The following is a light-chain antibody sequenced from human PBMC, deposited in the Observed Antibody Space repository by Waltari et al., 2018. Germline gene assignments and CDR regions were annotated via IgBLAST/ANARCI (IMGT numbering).Light chain of an antibody. J-gene: IGKJ1*01. V-gene: IGKV1-5*03. CDR3: QQYNNFPPWT. Sequence: DIQMTQFPSTLSASVGDRVTITCRASQSLSSCVAWYQQKPGKAPKLLIYKASSLESGVPSRFSGSGFGTEFTLTISSLQPDDFATYYCQQYNNFPPWTFGQGTKVEIK. CDR2: KAS. CDR1: QSLSSC.